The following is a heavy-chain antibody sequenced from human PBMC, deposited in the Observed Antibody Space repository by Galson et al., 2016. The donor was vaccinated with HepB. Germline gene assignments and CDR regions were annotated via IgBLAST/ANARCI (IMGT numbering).Heavy chain of an antibody. D-gene: IGHD2-15*01. Sequence: SLRLSCAASTFTFRSYAMNWVRRAPGKGLEWVSGISGSGGNTYYADSVKGRFTISRDNSKNTLYVQMNNLRVEDTAVYYCSRGSQDDIEVDRDLEQDYWGQGTLVTVSS. CDR3: SRGSQDDIEVDRDLEQDY. CDR2: ISGSGGNT. V-gene: IGHV3-23*01. CDR1: TFTFRSYA. J-gene: IGHJ4*02.